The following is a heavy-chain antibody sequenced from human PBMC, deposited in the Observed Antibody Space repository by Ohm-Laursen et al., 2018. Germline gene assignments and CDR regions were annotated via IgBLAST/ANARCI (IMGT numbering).Heavy chain of an antibody. CDR3: AKSYDSSGYYLAYYFDY. CDR1: GFTFSSYA. Sequence: GSLRLSCSASGFTFSSYAMSWVRQAPGKGLEWVSATSGSGGSTYYADSVKGRFTISRDNSKNTLYLQMNSLRAEDTAVYYCAKSYDSSGYYLAYYFDYWGQGTLVTVSS. V-gene: IGHV3-23*01. J-gene: IGHJ4*02. CDR2: TSGSGGST. D-gene: IGHD3-22*01.